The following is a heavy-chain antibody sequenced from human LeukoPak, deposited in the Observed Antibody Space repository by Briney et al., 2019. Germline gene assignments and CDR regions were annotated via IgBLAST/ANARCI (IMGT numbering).Heavy chain of an antibody. CDR1: GYTFTSYG. V-gene: IGHV1-2*06. D-gene: IGHD2-2*01. CDR3: ASCHQLLRCAN. Sequence: ASVKVSCKASGYTFTSYGISWVRQAPGQGLEWMGRINPNSGGTNYAQKLQGRVTMTRDTSISTAYMELSRLRSDDTAVYYCASCHQLLRCANWGQGTLVTVSS. J-gene: IGHJ4*02. CDR2: INPNSGGT.